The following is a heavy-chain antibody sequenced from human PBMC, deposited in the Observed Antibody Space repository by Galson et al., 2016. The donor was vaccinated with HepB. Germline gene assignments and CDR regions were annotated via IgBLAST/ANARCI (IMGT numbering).Heavy chain of an antibody. CDR1: GFSFSSYA. V-gene: IGHV3-48*03. D-gene: IGHD2-21*02. Sequence: SLRLSCAASGFSFSSYAMNWVRQAPGKGLEWIAYITRSADLIYYADSVKGRFIISRDNAKRSLYLQMHSLRDEDTAVYYCARDDLVSDCGGDCYAVHFDFWGQGTLSPSP. CDR2: ITRSADLI. J-gene: IGHJ4*02. CDR3: ARDDLVSDCGGDCYAVHFDF.